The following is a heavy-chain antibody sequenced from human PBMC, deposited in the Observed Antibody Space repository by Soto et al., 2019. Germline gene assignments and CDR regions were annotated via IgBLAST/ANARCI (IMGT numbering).Heavy chain of an antibody. CDR2: VIPIFGTP. V-gene: IGHV1-69*01. J-gene: IGHJ6*02. CDR3: ARSHGGSSSLDISSYYYYGIAV. Sequence: QVQLVQSGAEVKKPGSSVKVSCKAPGGTFSTYAISWVRQAPVQGLEWMGGVIPIFGTPKYAQTFQGRVTITAEESTSTGYMELRMLRCEDTPAYYRARSHGGSSSLDISSYYYYGIAVWCQGTGVSVSS. D-gene: IGHD2-15*01. CDR1: GGTFSTYA.